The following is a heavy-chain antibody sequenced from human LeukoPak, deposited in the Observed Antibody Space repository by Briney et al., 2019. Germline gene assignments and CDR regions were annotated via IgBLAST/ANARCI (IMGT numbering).Heavy chain of an antibody. CDR2: ITGSGTNT. CDR3: VIWGDYDVLTGYYVPDY. V-gene: IGHV3-23*01. J-gene: IGHJ4*02. D-gene: IGHD3-9*01. CDR1: GFTFSHYD. Sequence: GGSLRLSCVASGFTFSHYDMSWVRKAPGQGPEWVSDITGSGTNTYYADYLKGRFTISRDNSKNTVFLQMNSLRHEDTAIYYCVIWGDYDVLTGYYVPDYWGQGTLVTVSS.